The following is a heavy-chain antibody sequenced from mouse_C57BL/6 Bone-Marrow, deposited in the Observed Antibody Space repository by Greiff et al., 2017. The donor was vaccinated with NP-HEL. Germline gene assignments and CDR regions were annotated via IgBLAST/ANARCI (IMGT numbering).Heavy chain of an antibody. J-gene: IGHJ4*01. V-gene: IGHV1-26*01. Sequence: EVQLQQSGPELVKPGASVKISCKASGYTFTDYYMNWVKQSHGKSLEWIGDINPNNGGTSYNQKFKGKATLTVDKSSSTAYMELRSLTSEDSAVYFCARHEEIYDGYYAMDYWGQGTSVTVSS. CDR2: INPNNGGT. D-gene: IGHD2-3*01. CDR3: ARHEEIYDGYYAMDY. CDR1: GYTFTDYY.